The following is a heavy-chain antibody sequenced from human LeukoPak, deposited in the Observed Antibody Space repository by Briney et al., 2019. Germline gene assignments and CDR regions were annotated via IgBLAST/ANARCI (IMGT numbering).Heavy chain of an antibody. CDR1: GFTFSSYE. CDR3: TKTPNTLTGYRIPSYYFDY. CDR2: ISSSGSTI. Sequence: GGSLRLSCAASGFTFSSYEMNWVRQAPGKGLEWVSYISSSGSTIYYADSVKGRFTISRDNAKNSLYLQMKSLRAEDTAVYYCTKTPNTLTGYRIPSYYFDYWGQGTLVTVSS. D-gene: IGHD3-9*01. J-gene: IGHJ4*02. V-gene: IGHV3-48*03.